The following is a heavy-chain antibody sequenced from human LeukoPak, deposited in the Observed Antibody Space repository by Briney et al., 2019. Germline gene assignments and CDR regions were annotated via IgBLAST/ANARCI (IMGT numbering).Heavy chain of an antibody. D-gene: IGHD3-16*01. CDR3: ASGYLDGWGTFDY. J-gene: IGHJ4*02. Sequence: SETLPLTCAVSGYSVSNTYYWGWSQQPPGEGLESSGSIHHTGTTYYNPPLKSRVVVSLDPSKNQFSLKLSSVTAADTAVYYCASGYLDGWGTFDYWGQGILVTVSS. CDR1: GYSVSNTYY. CDR2: IHHTGTT. V-gene: IGHV4-38-2*01.